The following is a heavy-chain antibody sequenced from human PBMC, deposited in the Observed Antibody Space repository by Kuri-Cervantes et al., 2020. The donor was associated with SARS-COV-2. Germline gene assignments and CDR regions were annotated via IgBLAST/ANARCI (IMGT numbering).Heavy chain of an antibody. V-gene: IGHV1-46*01. Sequence: ASVKVSCKASGYTFTSYYMHWVRQAPGQGLEWMGIINPSGGSTSYAQKFQGRVTMTRDTSTSTVYMELSSLRSEDTAVYYCARVDSYRENYYYYGMDVWGQGTTVTVSS. D-gene: IGHD3/OR15-3a*01. J-gene: IGHJ6*02. CDR2: INPSGGST. CDR3: ARVDSYRENYYYYGMDV. CDR1: GYTFTSYY.